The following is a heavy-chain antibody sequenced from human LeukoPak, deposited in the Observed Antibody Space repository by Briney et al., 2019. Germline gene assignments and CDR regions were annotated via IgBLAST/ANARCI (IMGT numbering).Heavy chain of an antibody. CDR3: ARDVDMMGASYYFDF. CDR2: INPNSGST. Sequence: ASVTVSCKASGYTFTNYFMHWVRQAPGQGLEWMGWINPNSGSTNYAQKFQGRVTMTRDTSITTAYMELSRLRSDDTAVYYCARDVDMMGASYYFDFWGQGTLVTVSS. V-gene: IGHV1-2*02. J-gene: IGHJ4*02. D-gene: IGHD5-12*01. CDR1: GYTFTNYF.